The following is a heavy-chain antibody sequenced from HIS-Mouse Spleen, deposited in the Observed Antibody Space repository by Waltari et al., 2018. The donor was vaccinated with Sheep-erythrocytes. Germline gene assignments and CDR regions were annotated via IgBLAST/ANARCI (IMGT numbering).Heavy chain of an antibody. CDR3: AQTGATTPHFDY. CDR2: IIPIRGIA. CDR1: GYTFTGYY. J-gene: IGHJ4*02. Sequence: QVQLVQSGAEVKKPGASVKVSCKASGYTFTGYYMHWVRQAPGQGLEWMGRIIPIRGIANYAQKFQGRVTITADKSTSTAYMELSSLRSEDTAVYYCAQTGATTPHFDYWGQGTLATVSS. V-gene: IGHV1-69*09. D-gene: IGHD1-26*01.